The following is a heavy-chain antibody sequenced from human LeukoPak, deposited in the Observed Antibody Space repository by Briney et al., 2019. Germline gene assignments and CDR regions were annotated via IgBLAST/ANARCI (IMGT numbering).Heavy chain of an antibody. Sequence: PGGSLRLSCAASGFTVSSYCMSWVRQAPGKGLEWVSVIYSGGNTNYPDSVKGRFTISRDNSKNTLYLQMNSLRAEDTAVYYCARDPDSSAYDAFDIWGQGTMVTVSS. CDR1: GFTVSSYC. V-gene: IGHV3-53*01. CDR3: ARDPDSSAYDAFDI. J-gene: IGHJ3*02. CDR2: IYSGGNT. D-gene: IGHD3-22*01.